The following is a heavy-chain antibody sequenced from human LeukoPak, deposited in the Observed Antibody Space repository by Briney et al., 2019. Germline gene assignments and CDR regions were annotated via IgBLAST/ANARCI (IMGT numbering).Heavy chain of an antibody. V-gene: IGHV3-74*01. Sequence: GGSLRLSCAASGFTFSNYWMLWVRQAPGKGLMWVSRVHSDGSYTNYTDSVKGRFTTSRDNAKSTLYLQMNSLRAEDTAVYYCAREGLGYSYDYWGQGTLVTVSS. J-gene: IGHJ4*02. CDR1: GFTFSNYW. CDR3: AREGLGYSYDY. CDR2: VHSDGSYT. D-gene: IGHD5-18*01.